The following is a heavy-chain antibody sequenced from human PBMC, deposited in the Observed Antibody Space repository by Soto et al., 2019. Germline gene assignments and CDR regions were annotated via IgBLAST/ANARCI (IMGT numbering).Heavy chain of an antibody. D-gene: IGHD3-10*01. CDR2: IWYDGSNK. V-gene: IGHV3-33*01. CDR1: GFTFSSYG. CDR3: ESSKGFGEYYFDY. Sequence: GGSLRLSCAASGFTFSSYGMHWGRQAPGKGLEWVAVIWYDGSNKYYADSVKGRFTISRDNSKNTLYLQMNSLRAEDTAVYYCESSKGFGEYYFDYWGQGTLVTVSS. J-gene: IGHJ4*02.